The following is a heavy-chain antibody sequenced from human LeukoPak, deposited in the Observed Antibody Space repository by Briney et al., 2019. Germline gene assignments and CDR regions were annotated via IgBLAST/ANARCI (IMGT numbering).Heavy chain of an antibody. CDR3: ARARPITMVRGRLNKGYYFDY. D-gene: IGHD3-10*01. Sequence: ASVKVSCKASGYTFTGYYMHWVRQAPGQGLEWMGWINPNSGGTNYAQKFQGRVTMTTDTSTSTAYMELSSLRSEDTAVYYCARARPITMVRGRLNKGYYFDYWGQGTLVTVSS. CDR2: INPNSGGT. J-gene: IGHJ4*02. V-gene: IGHV1-2*02. CDR1: GYTFTGYY.